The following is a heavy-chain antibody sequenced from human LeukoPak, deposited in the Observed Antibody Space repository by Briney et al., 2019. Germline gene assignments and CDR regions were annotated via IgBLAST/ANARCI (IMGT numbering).Heavy chain of an antibody. J-gene: IGHJ4*02. CDR2: IKQGGSKK. D-gene: IGHD5-24*01. CDR1: GFPFSSYW. V-gene: IGHV3-7*04. Sequence: GGSLRLSYVASGFPFSSYWMTWVRQAPGKGLEWVANIKQGGSKKSYVDSVKGRFTISRDNAKYSLYLQMNSLRAEDTAIYYCTRVGYIDEGIDYWGQGTLVTVSS. CDR3: TRVGYIDEGIDY.